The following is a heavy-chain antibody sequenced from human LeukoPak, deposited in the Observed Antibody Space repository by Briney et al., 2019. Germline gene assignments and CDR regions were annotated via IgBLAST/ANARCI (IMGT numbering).Heavy chain of an antibody. V-gene: IGHV3-7*02. D-gene: IGHD3-16*01. CDR3: AKSMTTYDH. CDR1: GFPFAPFW. Sequence: SGGSLRLSCAASGFPFAPFWMTWVRQAPGKGPEFVATINRDGSEVAYGNSVRGRFTISRDNAKNSLDLQMNSLSLEDTAVYYCAKSMTTYDHWGQGTLVTVSS. J-gene: IGHJ4*02. CDR2: INRDGSEV.